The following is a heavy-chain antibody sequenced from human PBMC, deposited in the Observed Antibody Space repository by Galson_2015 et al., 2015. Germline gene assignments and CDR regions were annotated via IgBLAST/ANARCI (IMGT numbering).Heavy chain of an antibody. Sequence: SLRLSCAASGFTFSSYAMTWVRQGPGKELEWVSSLTGSNSGTLYADSVRGRFTISRDNSKNTLFLQMNSLRVDDTAVYYCARDPNGDYVGAFEIWGQGTTVTVSS. J-gene: IGHJ3*02. CDR1: GFTFSSYA. CDR2: LTGSNSGT. D-gene: IGHD4-17*01. CDR3: ARDPNGDYVGAFEI. V-gene: IGHV3-23*01.